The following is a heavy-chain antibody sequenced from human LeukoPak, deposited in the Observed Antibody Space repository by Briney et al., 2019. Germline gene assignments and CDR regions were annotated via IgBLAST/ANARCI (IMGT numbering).Heavy chain of an antibody. CDR1: GGSISSGSYY. CDR2: IYTSGST. D-gene: IGHD6-13*01. CDR3: ARLITAAGHHALFDY. J-gene: IGHJ4*02. Sequence: PSETLSLTCTVSGGSISSGSYYWSWIRQPAGKGLEWIGRIYTSGSTNYNPSLKSRGTISVDTSKNKFSLKLRSVTAADTAVYYCARLITAAGHHALFDYWGQGTLVTVSS. V-gene: IGHV4-61*02.